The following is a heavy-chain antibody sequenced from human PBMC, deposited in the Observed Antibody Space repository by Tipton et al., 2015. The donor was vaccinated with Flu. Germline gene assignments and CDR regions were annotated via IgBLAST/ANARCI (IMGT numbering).Heavy chain of an antibody. V-gene: IGHV4-59*01. CDR1: GGSINSYY. CDR3: AREGGSGAFDI. Sequence: TLSLTCTVSGGSINSYYWSWIRQPPGKGLEWIGYIYYSGTTNYNPSLKSRLTISVDTSKNQFSLKLSSVTAADTAVYYCAREGGSGAFDIWGQGTMVTVSS. J-gene: IGHJ3*02. D-gene: IGHD2-15*01. CDR2: IYYSGTT.